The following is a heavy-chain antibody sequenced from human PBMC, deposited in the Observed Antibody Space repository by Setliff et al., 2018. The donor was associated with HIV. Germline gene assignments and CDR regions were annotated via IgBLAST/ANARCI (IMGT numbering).Heavy chain of an antibody. CDR2: IYSSGST. Sequence: SETLSLTCTVSGGSISSYYWSWIRRPPGKGLEWLGHIYSSGSTNYNPSLKSRVTISVDTSKNQFSLKLYSVTAADTAVYYCARAYFGAGIYYWGQGTLVTVSS. CDR1: GGSISSYY. V-gene: IGHV4-4*09. D-gene: IGHD3-10*01. J-gene: IGHJ4*02. CDR3: ARAYFGAGIYY.